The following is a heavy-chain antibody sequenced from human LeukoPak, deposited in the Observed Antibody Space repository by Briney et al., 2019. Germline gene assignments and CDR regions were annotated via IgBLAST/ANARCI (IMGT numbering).Heavy chain of an antibody. CDR2: IKQDGSEK. J-gene: IGHJ4*02. Sequence: AGGSLRLTCAASGFTFSSYWMSWVRQAPGKGLEWVANIKQDGSEKYYVDSVKGRFTISRDNAKNSLYLQMNSLRAEDTAVYYCARSRVRPYFGYWGQGTLVTVSS. CDR3: ARSRVRPYFGY. D-gene: IGHD1-1*01. CDR1: GFTFSSYW. V-gene: IGHV3-7*01.